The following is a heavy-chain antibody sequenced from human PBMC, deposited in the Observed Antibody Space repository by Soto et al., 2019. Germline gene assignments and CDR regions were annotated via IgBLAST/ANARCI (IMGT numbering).Heavy chain of an antibody. Sequence: GSLRLSCAASGFTFSNYWMSWVRQAPGRGLEWVANINQDATRQSYVDSVEGRFSISRDNAKNSVYLQMNNLRVDDTAVYYCARVGLFDGNKPITLEFWGQGTLVTVSS. D-gene: IGHD3-10*01. CDR1: GFTFSNYW. J-gene: IGHJ4*02. CDR2: INQDATRQ. CDR3: ARVGLFDGNKPITLEF. V-gene: IGHV3-7*03.